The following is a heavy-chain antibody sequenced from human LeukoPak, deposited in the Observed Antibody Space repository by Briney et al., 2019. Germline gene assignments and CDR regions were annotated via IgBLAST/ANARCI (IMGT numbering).Heavy chain of an antibody. CDR1: GYSLTSHW. D-gene: IGHD6-19*01. V-gene: IGHV5-51*01. Sequence: GESLKISCKSSGYSLTSHWIGWVRQMPGKGLEWVGIFNPGDSDTRYSPSFQGQVTISADKSINTAYLQWSSLKASDTGMYYCARGVAGTWDYWGQGTLVTVSS. CDR3: ARGVAGTWDY. CDR2: FNPGDSDT. J-gene: IGHJ4*02.